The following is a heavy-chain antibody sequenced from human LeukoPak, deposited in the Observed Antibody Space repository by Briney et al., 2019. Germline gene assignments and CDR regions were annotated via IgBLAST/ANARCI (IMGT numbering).Heavy chain of an antibody. CDR2: INPNSGGT. CDR3: VVAGAVAGTDYYGMDV. D-gene: IGHD6-19*01. J-gene: IGHJ6*02. CDR1: GYTFTGYY. V-gene: IGHV1-2*04. Sequence: EASVKVSCKASGYTFTGYYMHWVRQAPGQGLEWMGWINPNSGGTNYAQKFQGWVTMTRDTSISTAYMELSGLRSDDTAVYYCVVAGAVAGTDYYGMDVWGQGTTVTVSS.